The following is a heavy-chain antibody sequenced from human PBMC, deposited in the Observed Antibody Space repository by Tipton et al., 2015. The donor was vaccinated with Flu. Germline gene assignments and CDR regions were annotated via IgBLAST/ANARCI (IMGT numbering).Heavy chain of an antibody. Sequence: LRLSCAVYGGSFSGYYWSWIRQPPGKGLEWIGEINHSGSTNYNPSLKSRVTISVDTSKNQFSLKLSSVTAADTAVYYCARGGSSTSGSSSWYPFDYWGQGTLVTVSS. D-gene: IGHD6-13*01. V-gene: IGHV4-34*01. CDR1: GGSFSGYY. CDR2: INHSGST. J-gene: IGHJ4*02. CDR3: ARGGSSTSGSSSWYPFDY.